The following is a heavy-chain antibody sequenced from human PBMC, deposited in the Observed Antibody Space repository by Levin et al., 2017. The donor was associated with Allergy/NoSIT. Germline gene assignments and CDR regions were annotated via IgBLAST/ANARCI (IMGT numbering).Heavy chain of an antibody. CDR3: ARVTYSSGWIGAHAFDI. Sequence: SVKVSCKASGGTFSSYAISWVRQAPGQGLEWMGGIIPIFDTANYAQKFQGRVTITADESTSTAYMELSSLRSEDTAVYYCARVTYSSGWIGAHAFDIWGQGTMVTVSS. V-gene: IGHV1-69*13. CDR2: IIPIFDTA. J-gene: IGHJ3*02. D-gene: IGHD6-19*01. CDR1: GGTFSSYA.